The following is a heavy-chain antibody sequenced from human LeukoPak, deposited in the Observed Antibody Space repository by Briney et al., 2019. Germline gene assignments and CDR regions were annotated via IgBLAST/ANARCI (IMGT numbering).Heavy chain of an antibody. CDR1: GFTFSSYG. J-gene: IGHJ4*02. CDR2: IRYDGSNK. V-gene: IGHV3-30*02. D-gene: IGHD4/OR15-4a*01. Sequence: PGGSLRLSCAASGFTFSSYGMHWVRQAPGKGLEGVAFIRYDGSNKYYADSVKGRFTISRDNSKNTLYLQMNSLRAEDTAVYYCAKVDAFDTKLTAFDYWGQGTLVTVSS. CDR3: AKVDAFDTKLTAFDY.